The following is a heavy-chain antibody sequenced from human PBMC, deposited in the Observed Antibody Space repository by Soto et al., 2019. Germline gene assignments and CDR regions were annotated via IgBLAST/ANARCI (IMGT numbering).Heavy chain of an antibody. D-gene: IGHD2-15*01. CDR3: ARGIVVVVAADDPNHYYYGMDV. J-gene: IGHJ6*02. V-gene: IGHV1-69*01. CDR1: GGTFSSYA. Sequence: QVQLVQSGAEVKKPGSSVNVSCKASGGTFSSYAISWVRQAPGQGLEWMGGIIPIFGTANYAQKFQGRVTITADESTSTAYMELSSLRSEDTAVYYCARGIVVVVAADDPNHYYYGMDVWGQGTTVTVSS. CDR2: IIPIFGTA.